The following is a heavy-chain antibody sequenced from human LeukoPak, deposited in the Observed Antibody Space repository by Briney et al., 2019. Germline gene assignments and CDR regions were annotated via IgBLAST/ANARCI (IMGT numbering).Heavy chain of an antibody. CDR2: IYSSGST. J-gene: IGHJ4*02. D-gene: IGHD5-18*01. CDR1: GGSISSYY. Sequence: SETLSLTCTVSGGSISSYYWSWLRQPPGKGLEWIAYIYSSGSTNYNPSLKSRVTISVDTSKNQFSLKLSSVTAADPAVYYCARGVGYGSPLGFWGQGTLVTVSS. CDR3: ARGVGYGSPLGF. V-gene: IGHV4-4*09.